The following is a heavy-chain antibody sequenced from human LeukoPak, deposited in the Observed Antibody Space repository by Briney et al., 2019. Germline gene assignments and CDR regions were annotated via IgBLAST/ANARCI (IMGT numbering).Heavy chain of an antibody. CDR1: GYTFSSYD. D-gene: IGHD5-18*01. V-gene: IGHV1-8*01. J-gene: IGHJ4*02. Sequence: ASVKVSCKTSGYTFSSYDINWVRQATGQGLEWMGWMNPNSGDTGYAQKFQDRVTMTRNTSKSTAYMELSSLRSEDTAVYYCARTRGYSLGYSDYWGQGTLVTVYS. CDR2: MNPNSGDT. CDR3: ARTRGYSLGYSDY.